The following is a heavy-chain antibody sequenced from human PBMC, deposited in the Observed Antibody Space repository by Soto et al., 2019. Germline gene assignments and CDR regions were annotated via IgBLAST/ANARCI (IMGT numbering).Heavy chain of an antibody. V-gene: IGHV4-31*03. CDR3: ARVPRLVASRIGDWFDP. CDR2: IDYSGST. CDR1: GGSIRSGDYY. D-gene: IGHD2-15*01. J-gene: IGHJ5*02. Sequence: SETLSLTCTVSGGSIRSGDYYWTWIRQHQGKGLEWIGYIDYSGSTYNNPTLQSRVSLSVDTSKNQFSLRLSIVTAADTAVDYCARVPRLVASRIGDWFDPWGQGTLVTVSS.